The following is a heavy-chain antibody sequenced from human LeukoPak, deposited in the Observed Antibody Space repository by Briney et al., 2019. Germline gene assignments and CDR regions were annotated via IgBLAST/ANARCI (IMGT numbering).Heavy chain of an antibody. Sequence: PGGSLRLSCAASGFTFSSYSMNWVRQAPGKGLEWVSSISSSSSYIYYADSVKGRFTISRDNAKNSLYLQMNSLRAEDTAVYYCARGTLGNYGDHDFDYWGQGTLVTVSS. CDR2: ISSSSSYI. D-gene: IGHD4-17*01. V-gene: IGHV3-21*01. J-gene: IGHJ4*02. CDR1: GFTFSSYS. CDR3: ARGTLGNYGDHDFDY.